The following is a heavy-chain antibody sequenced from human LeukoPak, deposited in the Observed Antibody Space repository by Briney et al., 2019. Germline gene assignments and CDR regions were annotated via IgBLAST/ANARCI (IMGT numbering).Heavy chain of an antibody. D-gene: IGHD4-17*01. Sequence: GGSLRLSCAASGFTVSSNYMSWVRQAPGKGLEWVSVIYSGGSTYYADSVKGRFTISRDNSKNTLYLQMNSLRAEDTAVYYCARADGDYANDAFDIWGQGTMVTVSS. CDR2: IYSGGST. J-gene: IGHJ3*02. CDR1: GFTVSSNY. V-gene: IGHV3-53*01. CDR3: ARADGDYANDAFDI.